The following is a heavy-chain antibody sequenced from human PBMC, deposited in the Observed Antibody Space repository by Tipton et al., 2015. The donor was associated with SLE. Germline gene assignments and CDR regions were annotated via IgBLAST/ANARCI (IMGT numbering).Heavy chain of an antibody. CDR3: AREMIRDIVPTNADY. V-gene: IGHV3-30*04. CDR1: GFTFSGFA. J-gene: IGHJ4*02. D-gene: IGHD5-12*01. Sequence: SLRLSCAASGFTFSGFAMHWVRQAPGKGLEWVAVISYDGNNKYYADSVKGRFTISRDNAKNSLYLQMNSLRAEDTAVYYCAREMIRDIVPTNADYWGQGTQVTVSS. CDR2: ISYDGNNK.